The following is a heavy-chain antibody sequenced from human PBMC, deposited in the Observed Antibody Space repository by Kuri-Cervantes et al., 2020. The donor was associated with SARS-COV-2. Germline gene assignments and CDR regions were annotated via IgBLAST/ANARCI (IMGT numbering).Heavy chain of an antibody. CDR3: ARHIDDCGGDCQPNDGFDI. J-gene: IGHJ3*02. CDR1: GYSFTSYW. V-gene: IGHV5-51*01. CDR2: TYPGDSDT. D-gene: IGHD2-21*02. Sequence: GESLKISCKGSGYSFTSYWIGWVRQMPGKGLEWMGITYPGDSDTRYSPSFQGQVTISADKSIRTAYLQWNSLKASDTAIYYCARHIDDCGGDCQPNDGFDIWGQGTMVTVSS.